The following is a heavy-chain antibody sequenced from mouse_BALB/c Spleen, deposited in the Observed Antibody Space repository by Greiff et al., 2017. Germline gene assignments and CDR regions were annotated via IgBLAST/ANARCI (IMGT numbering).Heavy chain of an antibody. CDR2: ISSGGST. CDR3: ARVTMITLFAY. D-gene: IGHD2-4*01. V-gene: IGHV5-6-5*01. J-gene: IGHJ3*01. Sequence: EVKLQESGGGLVQPGGSLNLSCAASGFTFSSYAMSWVRQTPEKRLEWVASISSGGSTYYPDSVKGRFTISRDNARNILYLQMSSLRSEDTAMYYCARVTMITLFAYWGQGTLVTVSA. CDR1: GFTFSSYA.